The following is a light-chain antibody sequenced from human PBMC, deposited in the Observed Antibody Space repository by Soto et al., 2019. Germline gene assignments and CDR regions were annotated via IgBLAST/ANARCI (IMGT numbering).Light chain of an antibody. CDR2: WAS. Sequence: DIVMTQSPDSLAVSLGERATINCKSSQSVLYSSNNKNYLTWYQQKPGQPPKLLIYWASTRESGVPDRFSGSGSGTDFTLTISSLQAEGVAVYYCQQCYTTPPAFGQGTKVEIK. V-gene: IGKV4-1*01. J-gene: IGKJ1*01. CDR1: QSVLYSSNNKNY. CDR3: QQCYTTPPA.